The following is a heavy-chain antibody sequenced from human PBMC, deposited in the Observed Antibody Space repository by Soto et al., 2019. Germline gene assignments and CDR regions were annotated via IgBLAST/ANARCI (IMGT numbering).Heavy chain of an antibody. Sequence: SETLSLTCAVSGGSFTSNNWWTWVRQPPGQGLEWIGEIYRTGSINYNPSLKSRVTISLDKSENQFSLKVTSLTAADTAVYYCASRDPGTSVDYWGQGTLVTVS. CDR1: GGSFTSNNW. CDR2: IYRTGSI. V-gene: IGHV4-4*02. CDR3: ASRDPGTSVDY. D-gene: IGHD1-7*01. J-gene: IGHJ4*02.